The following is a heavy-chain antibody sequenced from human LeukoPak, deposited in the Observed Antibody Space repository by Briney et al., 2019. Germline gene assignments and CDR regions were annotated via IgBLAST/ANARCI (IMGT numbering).Heavy chain of an antibody. Sequence: GGSLRLSCAASGFTFSTYWMSWVRQAPGKGLEWVANIKQDGSEKYYVDSVKGRFTISRDNAKNSLVLQMNSLRAEDTAVYYCAKGYVDTDPDYWGQGTLVTVSS. CDR3: AKGYVDTDPDY. CDR1: GFTFSTYW. D-gene: IGHD5-18*01. CDR2: IKQDGSEK. V-gene: IGHV3-7*01. J-gene: IGHJ4*02.